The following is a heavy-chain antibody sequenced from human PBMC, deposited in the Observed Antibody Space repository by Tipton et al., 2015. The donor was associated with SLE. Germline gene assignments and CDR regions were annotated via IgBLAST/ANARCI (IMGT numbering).Heavy chain of an antibody. Sequence: TLSLTCTVSGDSISSGLYYWSWIRQPAGKGLEWIGRIYTSGSTNYHTSLRSRVTVSLDTSKNQISLNLTSVTAADTALYFCARAQFATVGAFDLWCLGPIVSFSS. J-gene: IGHJ3*01. CDR1: GDSISSGLYY. CDR2: IYTSGST. CDR3: ARAQFATVGAFDL. V-gene: IGHV4-61*02. D-gene: IGHD1-14*01.